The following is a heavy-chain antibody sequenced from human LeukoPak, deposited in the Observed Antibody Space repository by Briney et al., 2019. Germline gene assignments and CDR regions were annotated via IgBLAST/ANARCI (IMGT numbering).Heavy chain of an antibody. J-gene: IGHJ3*02. CDR1: GFTFSDYA. Sequence: GGSLRLSCAASGFTFSDYAMSWVRQAPGKGLEWVSGISGSGASTYYAASVKGRFTISRDNSKNTLYLQMNSLRAEDTAVYYCAKRAYSGSYYVAFDIWGQGTMVTVSS. D-gene: IGHD1-26*01. V-gene: IGHV3-23*01. CDR2: ISGSGAST. CDR3: AKRAYSGSYYVAFDI.